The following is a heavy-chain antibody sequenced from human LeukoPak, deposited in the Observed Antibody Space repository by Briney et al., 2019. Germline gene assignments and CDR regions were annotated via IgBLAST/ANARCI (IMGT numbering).Heavy chain of an antibody. CDR3: ARDSDGSGSFPLDY. Sequence: PSETLSLTCAVSGGSISSSNWWSWVRQPPGKGLEWIGEIYHSGSTNYNPSLKSRVTISVDKSKTQFSLKLSSVTAADTAVYYCARDSDGSGSFPLDYWGQGTLVTVSS. D-gene: IGHD3-10*01. V-gene: IGHV4-4*02. J-gene: IGHJ4*02. CDR1: GGSISSSNW. CDR2: IYHSGST.